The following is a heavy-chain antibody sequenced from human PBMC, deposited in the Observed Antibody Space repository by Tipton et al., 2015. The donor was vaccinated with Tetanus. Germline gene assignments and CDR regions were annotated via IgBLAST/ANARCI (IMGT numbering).Heavy chain of an antibody. CDR1: GGSISSGDYY. D-gene: IGHD4-17*01. Sequence: LRLSCTVSGGSISSGDYYWSWIRQPPGKGPEWIGYIYYSGSTYYNPSLKSRVTISVDTSKNQFSLKLSSVTAADTAVYYCARSYTVTPDYWGQGTLVTVSS. J-gene: IGHJ4*02. CDR2: IYYSGST. CDR3: ARSYTVTPDY. V-gene: IGHV4-30-4*01.